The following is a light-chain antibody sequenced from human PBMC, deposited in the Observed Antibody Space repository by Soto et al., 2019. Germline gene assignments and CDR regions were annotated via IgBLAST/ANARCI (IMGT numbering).Light chain of an antibody. CDR3: QQSSNWTLT. Sequence: EIVLTQSPATLSLSPGERATLSCRASQSVSSYLAWYQQKPGQAPRLLIYDASNRATGIPARFSGSGSGTDFTLPISSLEPEDVEVYYCQQSSNWTLTFGGGTKGEIK. CDR1: QSVSSY. V-gene: IGKV3-11*01. CDR2: DAS. J-gene: IGKJ4*01.